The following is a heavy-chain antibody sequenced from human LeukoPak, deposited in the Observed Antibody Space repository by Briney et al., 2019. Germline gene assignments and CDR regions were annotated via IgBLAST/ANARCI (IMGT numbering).Heavy chain of an antibody. CDR3: TMDTHYSGYEYYFDY. D-gene: IGHD5-12*01. CDR2: IRSKAYGGTT. CDR1: GYSISSGYY. Sequence: LSLTCTVSGYSISSGYYGGWFRQAPGKGLEWVGFIRSKAYGGTTEYAASVKGRFTISRDDSKSIAYLQMKRLKTEDTAVYYCTMDTHYSGYEYYFDYGGQGTLVTVSS. V-gene: IGHV3-49*03. J-gene: IGHJ4*02.